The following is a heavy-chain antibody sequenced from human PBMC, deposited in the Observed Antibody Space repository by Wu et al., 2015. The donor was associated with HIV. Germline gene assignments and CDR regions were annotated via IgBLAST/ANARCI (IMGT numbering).Heavy chain of an antibody. CDR3: ARGSPRNTALANYYYYYFMDV. CDR2: INPNSGDT. V-gene: IGHV1-2*02. J-gene: IGHJ6*03. D-gene: IGHD5-18*01. CDR1: GYTFTDYH. Sequence: QVQLVQSGAEVKKPGASVKVSCKASGYTFTDYHMHWVRQAPGQGLEWMGWINPNSGDTNYALRFQGRITMTRDTSISTASMELTSLRSDDTAVYYCARGSPRNTALANYYYYYFMDVWGKGTNGHRLL.